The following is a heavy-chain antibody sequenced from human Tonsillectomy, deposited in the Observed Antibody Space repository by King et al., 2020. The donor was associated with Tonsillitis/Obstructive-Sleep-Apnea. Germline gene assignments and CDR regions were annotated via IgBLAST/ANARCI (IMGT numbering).Heavy chain of an antibody. Sequence: VQLVESGAEVKKPGSSVKVSCKASGGTFSSYAISWVRQAPGQGLEWRGGIIPIFGTANYAQKFQGRGTITADESTSTAYMELSSLRSEDTAVYYCARAIVVVAATPFLNAFDIWGQGTMVTVSS. V-gene: IGHV1-69*01. CDR3: ARAIVVVAATPFLNAFDI. CDR1: GGTFSSYA. CDR2: IIPIFGTA. D-gene: IGHD2-15*01. J-gene: IGHJ3*02.